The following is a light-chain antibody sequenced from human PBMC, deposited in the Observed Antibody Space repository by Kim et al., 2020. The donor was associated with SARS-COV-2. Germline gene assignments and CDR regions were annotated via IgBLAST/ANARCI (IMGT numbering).Light chain of an antibody. J-gene: IGKJ4*01. V-gene: IGKV1-16*02. Sequence: SAAVGDRVTIICRASQNIRNYFAWFQVKPGKAPKSLVFVASSVQSGVPTHLSGSGSGTDFTLTISGLQPEDFATYYCQQYNSDPLTFGGGTKLEI. CDR1: QNIRNY. CDR3: QQYNSDPLT. CDR2: VAS.